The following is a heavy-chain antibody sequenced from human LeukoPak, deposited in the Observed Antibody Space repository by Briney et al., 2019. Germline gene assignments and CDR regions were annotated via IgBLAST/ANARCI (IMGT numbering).Heavy chain of an antibody. Sequence: PGGSLRLSCTASGFTFSSYWMSWVRQAPGKGLEWMANMKQDETEKYYVDSVKGRFTISRDNAENSLYLQMNSLGAEDTAVYYCARGRSLDYWGQGTLVTVSS. CDR2: MKQDETEK. CDR3: ARGRSLDY. V-gene: IGHV3-7*01. CDR1: GFTFSSYW. J-gene: IGHJ4*02. D-gene: IGHD1-14*01.